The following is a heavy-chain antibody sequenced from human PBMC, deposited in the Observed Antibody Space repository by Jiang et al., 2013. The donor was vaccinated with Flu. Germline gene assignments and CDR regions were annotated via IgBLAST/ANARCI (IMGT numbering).Heavy chain of an antibody. CDR3: ARIRRGSYYEKWFDS. D-gene: IGHD1-26*01. CDR2: IDWDDDK. CDR1: GFSLNTRGMC. J-gene: IGHJ5*01. Sequence: KPTQTLTLTCTFSGFSLNTRGMCVSWIRQPPGKALEWLALIDWDDDKYYSTSLKTRLTISKDTSKNQVVLTMTNMDPVDTATYYCARIRRGSYYEKWFDSWGQGTLVTVSS. V-gene: IGHV2-70*01.